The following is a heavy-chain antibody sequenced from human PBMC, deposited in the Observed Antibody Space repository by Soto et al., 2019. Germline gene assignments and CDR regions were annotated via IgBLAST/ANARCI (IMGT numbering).Heavy chain of an antibody. J-gene: IGHJ6*02. CDR2: ISGSGGST. CDR1: GFTFSSYA. Sequence: EVQLLESGGGLVQPGGSLRLSCAASGFTFSSYAMSWVRQAPGKGLEWVSAISGSGGSTYYADSVKGRFTISRENSKNTLYLQMNSLRAEDTAVYYCAKGMGPYYYYGMDVWGQGTTVTVSS. V-gene: IGHV3-23*01. CDR3: AKGMGPYYYYGMDV.